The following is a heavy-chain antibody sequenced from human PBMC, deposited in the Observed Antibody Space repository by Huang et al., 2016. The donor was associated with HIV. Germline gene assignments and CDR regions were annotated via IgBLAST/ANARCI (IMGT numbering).Heavy chain of an antibody. CDR3: ARPGGSWYYFDY. J-gene: IGHJ4*02. V-gene: IGHV5-51*01. Sequence: EVQLVQSGAEVKKPGESPKISCKGYGYRFTSYWIGGVRQWPGKGLEGMGIIYPGDSDTRDSPSFQGQVAMSADKSISSAYLKWSSLKASDTAMYYCARPGGSWYYFDYWGQGTLVTVSS. CDR1: GYRFTSYW. D-gene: IGHD6-13*01. CDR2: IYPGDSDT.